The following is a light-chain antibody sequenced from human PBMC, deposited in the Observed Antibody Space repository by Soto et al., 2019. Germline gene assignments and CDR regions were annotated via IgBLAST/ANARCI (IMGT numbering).Light chain of an antibody. Sequence: QSVLTQPASVSGSPGQSITISCTGTSSDVGGYIYVSWYQQHPGQAPKLMIYDVSTRPSGVSNRFAGSKSGNTASLTISGRQAEDEADYYCCSYTKTSTASFGTGTKLTVL. J-gene: IGLJ1*01. V-gene: IGLV2-14*01. CDR3: CSYTKTSTAS. CDR2: DVS. CDR1: SSDVGGYIY.